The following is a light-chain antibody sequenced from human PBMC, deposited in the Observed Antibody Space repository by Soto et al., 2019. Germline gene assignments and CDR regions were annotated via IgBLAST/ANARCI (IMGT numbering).Light chain of an antibody. CDR2: GAS. J-gene: IGKJ1*01. CDR1: QSVSSSY. CDR3: QQYGSSPT. Sequence: EIWLRQSPGTLSLPPGERATLSWRASQSVSSSYLAWYQQKPGQAPRLLIYGASSRATGIPDRFSGSGSGTDFTLTISRLEPEDFAVYYCQQYGSSPTFGQGTKVDNK. V-gene: IGKV3-20*01.